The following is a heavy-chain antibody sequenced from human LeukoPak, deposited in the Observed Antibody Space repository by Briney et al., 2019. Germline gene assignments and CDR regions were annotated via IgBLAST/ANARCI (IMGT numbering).Heavy chain of an antibody. Sequence: EGSLRLSCAASGFTFSSYSMNWVRQAPGKGLEWVSYISSSGSTIYYADSVKGRFTISRDNAKNSLYLQMNSLRAEDTAVYYCARAPKDCSGGSCYFPGYWGQGTLVTVSS. CDR2: ISSSGSTI. CDR3: ARAPKDCSGGSCYFPGY. V-gene: IGHV3-48*01. J-gene: IGHJ4*02. CDR1: GFTFSSYS. D-gene: IGHD2-15*01.